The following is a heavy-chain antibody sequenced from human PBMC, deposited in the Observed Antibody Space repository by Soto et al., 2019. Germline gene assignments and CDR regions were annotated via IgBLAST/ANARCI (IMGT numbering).Heavy chain of an antibody. D-gene: IGHD3-22*01. J-gene: IGHJ4*02. CDR2: IYYSGST. V-gene: IGHV4-30-4*01. CDR1: GGSISSGDYY. CDR3: ARQRVRSGYYYEFDF. Sequence: SETLSLTCTVSGGSISSGDYYWSWIRQPPGKGLEWIGYIYYSGSTYYNPSLKSRVTISVDTSKNQFSLKLSSVTAADTAVYYCARQRVRSGYYYEFDFWGQGTLVTVSS.